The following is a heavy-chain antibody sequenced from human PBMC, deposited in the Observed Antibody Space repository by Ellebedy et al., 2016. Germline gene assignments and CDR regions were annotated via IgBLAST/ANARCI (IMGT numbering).Heavy chain of an antibody. J-gene: IGHJ4*02. CDR3: ARVYGGNSGPLDY. CDR1: GFTVSSNY. V-gene: IGHV3-53*01. D-gene: IGHD4-23*01. CDR2: IYSGGST. Sequence: GGSLRLXCAASGFTVSSNYMSWVRQAPGKGLEWVSVIYSGGSTYYADSVKGRFTISRDNSKNTLYLQMNSLRAEDTAVYYCARVYGGNSGPLDYWGQGTLVTVSS.